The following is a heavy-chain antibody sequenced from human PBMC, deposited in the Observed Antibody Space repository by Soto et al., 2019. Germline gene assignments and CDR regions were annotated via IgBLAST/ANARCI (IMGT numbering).Heavy chain of an antibody. Sequence: ASVKVSCKASGYTFTNYGISWVRQAPGQGLEWMGWISAYNGNTNYAQKLQGRVTMTTDTSTSTAYMELRSLRSDDTAVYYCARDYDSSGYYRGGRWFDPWGQGTLVTVSS. CDR1: GYTFTNYG. CDR3: ARDYDSSGYYRGGRWFDP. V-gene: IGHV1-18*01. D-gene: IGHD3-22*01. CDR2: ISAYNGNT. J-gene: IGHJ5*02.